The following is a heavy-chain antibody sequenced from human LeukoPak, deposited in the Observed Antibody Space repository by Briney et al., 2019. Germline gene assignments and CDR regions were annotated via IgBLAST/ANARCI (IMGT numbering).Heavy chain of an antibody. Sequence: PGGTLRLSWAASGFTFSSYAMSWVRQAAGKGLEWVSAISGSGGSTYYADSVKGRFTISRDNSKNTLYLQMNSLRAEDTAVYYCAKVGEYSYGSPSYYFDYWGQGTLVTVSS. CDR2: ISGSGGST. D-gene: IGHD5-18*01. J-gene: IGHJ4*02. CDR3: AKVGEYSYGSPSYYFDY. V-gene: IGHV3-23*01. CDR1: GFTFSSYA.